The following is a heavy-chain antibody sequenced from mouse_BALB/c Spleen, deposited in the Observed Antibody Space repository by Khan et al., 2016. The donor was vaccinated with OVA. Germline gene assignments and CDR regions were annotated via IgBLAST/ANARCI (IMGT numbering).Heavy chain of an antibody. CDR3: SRVGTYHGNYGAWFAY. D-gene: IGHD2-10*01. V-gene: IGHV1-4*01. CDR2: INPSNIYT. Sequence: QVQLQQSGAELARPGASVKMSCKASGYTFTSYTIHWVKQRPGQGLEWIGYINPSNIYTNYNQKFRDKATLTADKSSRTAYIQLSSLTSEDSAVYDCSRVGTYHGNYGAWFAYWGQGTLVTVSA. CDR1: GYTFTSYT. J-gene: IGHJ3*01.